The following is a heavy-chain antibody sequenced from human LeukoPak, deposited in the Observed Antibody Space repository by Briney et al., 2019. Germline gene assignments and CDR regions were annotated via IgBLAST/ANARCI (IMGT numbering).Heavy chain of an antibody. CDR2: ISGSGGST. D-gene: IGHD5-18*01. CDR3: ARSDTAMVY. CDR1: GFTFSSYA. Sequence: GESLKISCAASGFTFSSYAMSWVRQAPGKGLEWVSAISGSGGSTYYADSVKGRFTISRDNSKNTLYLQMNSLRAEDTAVYYCARSDTAMVYWGQGTLVTVSS. J-gene: IGHJ4*02. V-gene: IGHV3-23*01.